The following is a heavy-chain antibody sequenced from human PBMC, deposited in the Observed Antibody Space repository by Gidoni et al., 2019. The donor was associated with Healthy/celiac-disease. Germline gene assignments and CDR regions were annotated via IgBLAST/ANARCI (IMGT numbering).Heavy chain of an antibody. CDR1: VFTFSSYA. Sequence: EVQLLESAGGLVQPGGSLRLSCAASVFTFSSYAMSWVRQAPGKGLEWVSAISGSGGSTYYADAVKGRFTISRDNSKNTLYLQRNSMRAEDTAVYYCAKDLCSTSCPSFDYWGQGTLVTVSS. D-gene: IGHD2-2*01. CDR2: ISGSGGST. V-gene: IGHV3-23*01. J-gene: IGHJ4*02. CDR3: AKDLCSTSCPSFDY.